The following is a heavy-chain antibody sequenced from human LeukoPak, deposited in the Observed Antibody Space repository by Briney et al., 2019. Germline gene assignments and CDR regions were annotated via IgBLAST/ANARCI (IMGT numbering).Heavy chain of an antibody. Sequence: ASVKVSCKASGYTFTSYGISWVRQAPGQGLEWMGWISAYNGNTNYAQKLQGRVTMTTDTSTSTAYMELRSLRSDDTAVYYCARGKNDFWSGYYTEHAFDIWGQGTMVTVSS. CDR3: ARGKNDFWSGYYTEHAFDI. CDR1: GYTFTSYG. V-gene: IGHV1-18*01. J-gene: IGHJ3*02. D-gene: IGHD3-3*01. CDR2: ISAYNGNT.